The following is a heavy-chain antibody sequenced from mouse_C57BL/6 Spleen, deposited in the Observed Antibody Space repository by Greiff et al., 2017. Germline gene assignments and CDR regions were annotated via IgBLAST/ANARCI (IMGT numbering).Heavy chain of an antibody. V-gene: IGHV1-69*01. J-gene: IGHJ4*01. CDR3: ARSLYYYGSSYDYYAMDY. CDR1: GYTFTSYW. Sequence: QVQLQQPGAELVMPGASVKLSCKASGYTFTSYWMHWVKQRPGQGLEWIGEIDPSDSYTNYNQKFKGKSTLTGDKSSSTAYMQLSSLTSEDSAVYYCARSLYYYGSSYDYYAMDYWGQGTSVTVSS. D-gene: IGHD1-1*01. CDR2: IDPSDSYT.